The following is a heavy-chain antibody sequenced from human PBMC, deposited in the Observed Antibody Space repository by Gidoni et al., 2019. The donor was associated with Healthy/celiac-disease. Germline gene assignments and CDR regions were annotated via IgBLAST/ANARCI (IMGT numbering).Heavy chain of an antibody. Sequence: QVQLQESGPGLVKPSGTLSPTCAVSGGSLSSSNWWSWVRQPPGKGREWIGEIYHSGSTNYNPSLKSRVTISVDKSKNQFSLKLSSVTAADTAVYYCARRITMVRGVIGWFDPWGQGTLVTVSS. D-gene: IGHD3-10*01. V-gene: IGHV4-4*02. CDR3: ARRITMVRGVIGWFDP. CDR2: IYHSGST. J-gene: IGHJ5*02. CDR1: GGSLSSSNW.